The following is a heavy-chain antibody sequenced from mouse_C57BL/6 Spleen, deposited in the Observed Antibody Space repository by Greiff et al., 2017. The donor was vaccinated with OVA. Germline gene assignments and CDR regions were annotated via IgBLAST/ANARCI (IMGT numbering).Heavy chain of an antibody. CDR3: ARSPHYYGSSPYFDY. J-gene: IGHJ2*01. CDR2: ISSGSSTI. V-gene: IGHV5-17*01. CDR1: GFTFSDYG. D-gene: IGHD1-1*01. Sequence: EVNVVESGGGLVKPGGSLKLSCAASGFTFSDYGMHWVRQAPEKGLEWVAYISSGSSTIYYADTVKGRLTISRVHAKNTLFLQMTSLMSEDTAMYYCARSPHYYGSSPYFDYWGQGTTLTVSS.